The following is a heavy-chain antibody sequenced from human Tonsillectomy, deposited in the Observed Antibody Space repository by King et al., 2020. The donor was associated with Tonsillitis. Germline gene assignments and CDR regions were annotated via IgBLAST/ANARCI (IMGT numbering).Heavy chain of an antibody. J-gene: IGHJ5*02. V-gene: IGHV4-39*07. CDR2: FYSSGST. Sequence: QLQESGPGLVKPSETLSITCTVSGGSISFSSSYYWGWIRQPPGKGLEWIGSFYSSGSTYYNPSLKSRVTISVDTSKNQFSLRLSSVTAADTAVYFCAGAPESWGQGTLVTVSS. CDR3: AGAPES. CDR1: GGSISFSSSYY.